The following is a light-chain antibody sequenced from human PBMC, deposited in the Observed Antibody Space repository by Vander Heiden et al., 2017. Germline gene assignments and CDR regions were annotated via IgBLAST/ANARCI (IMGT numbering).Light chain of an antibody. J-gene: IGLJ2*01. Sequence: QSALTQPRSVSGSPGQSVTISCTGTSSDVGGYNYVSWYQQHAGKTHKLMVYDVSKRPAGVPGRFSGSKSGNTASLTISGREAEDEADYYCCSDAGSNTFVFGGGTKLTVL. CDR3: CSDAGSNTFV. V-gene: IGLV2-11*01. CDR2: DVS. CDR1: SSDVGGYNY.